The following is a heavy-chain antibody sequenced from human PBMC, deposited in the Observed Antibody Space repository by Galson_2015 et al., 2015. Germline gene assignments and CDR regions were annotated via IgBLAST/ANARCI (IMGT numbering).Heavy chain of an antibody. CDR2: IYYSGST. CDR1: GGSISSGGYY. CDR3: ARTFSRDFDP. V-gene: IGHV4-31*03. J-gene: IGHJ5*02. D-gene: IGHD2/OR15-2a*01. Sequence: TLSLTCTVSGGSISSGGYYWSWIRQHPGKGLEWIGYIYYSGSTYYNPSLKSRVTISVDTSKNQFSLKLSSVTAADTAVYYCARTFSRDFDPWGQGTLVTVSS.